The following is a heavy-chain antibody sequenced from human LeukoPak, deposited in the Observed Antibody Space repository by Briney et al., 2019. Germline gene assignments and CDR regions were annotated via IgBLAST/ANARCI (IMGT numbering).Heavy chain of an antibody. CDR1: GYTFTSYG. D-gene: IGHD6-6*01. CDR3: ARDREYSSSSDDY. CDR2: ISAYNGNT. V-gene: IGHV1-18*01. Sequence: RAAVNVSCKASGYTFTSYGISWVRQAPGQGREGMGWISAYNGNTNYAQKLQGRVTMTTDTSTSTAYMELRSLRSDHTAVYYCARDREYSSSSDDYWRQGTLVTVSS. J-gene: IGHJ4*02.